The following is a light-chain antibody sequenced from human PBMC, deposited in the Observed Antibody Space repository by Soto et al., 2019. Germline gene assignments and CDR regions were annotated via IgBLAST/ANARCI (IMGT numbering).Light chain of an antibody. CDR2: GNT. J-gene: IGLJ2*01. Sequence: QSVLTQPPSVSGAPGQRVTISCTGSSSNIGAGYDVHWYQQLPGTAPKLRVHGNTDRPSGVPDRFSGSKSGTSASLAITGLQAEDEADYYCQSYDSSLSGWLFGGGTKLTVL. V-gene: IGLV1-40*01. CDR3: QSYDSSLSGWL. CDR1: SSNIGAGYD.